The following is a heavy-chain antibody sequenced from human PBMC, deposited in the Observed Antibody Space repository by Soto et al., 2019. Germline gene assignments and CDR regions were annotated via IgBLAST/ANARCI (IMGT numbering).Heavy chain of an antibody. D-gene: IGHD3-3*01. CDR3: ARWSYLDY. V-gene: IGHV3-23*01. CDR1: GFSFGSYA. CDR2: ISCSDGKT. Sequence: PGGSLSLSCAASGFSFGSYALSWVRQAPGKGLEWVSTISCSDGKTFYADSVKGRFSISRDTSQNTLYLQMNSLRADDTAIYYCARWSYLDYWGQGTRVTVSS. J-gene: IGHJ4*02.